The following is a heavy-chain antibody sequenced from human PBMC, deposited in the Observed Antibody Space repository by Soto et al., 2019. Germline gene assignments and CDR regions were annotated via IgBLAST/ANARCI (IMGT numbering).Heavy chain of an antibody. Sequence: GGSLRLSCAASGFTFSSYAMHWVRRAPGKGLEWVAVISYDGSNKYYADSVKGRFTISRDNSKNTLHLQMNSLRAEDTAVYYCAREETYYYDSSGYPDYWGQGTLVTVS. CDR3: AREETYYYDSSGYPDY. V-gene: IGHV3-30-3*01. CDR2: ISYDGSNK. CDR1: GFTFSSYA. J-gene: IGHJ4*02. D-gene: IGHD3-22*01.